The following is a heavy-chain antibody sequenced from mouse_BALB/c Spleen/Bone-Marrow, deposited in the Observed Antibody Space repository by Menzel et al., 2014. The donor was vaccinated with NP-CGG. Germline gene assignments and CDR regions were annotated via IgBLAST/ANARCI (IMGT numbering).Heavy chain of an antibody. D-gene: IGHD1-1*01. J-gene: IGHJ2*01. CDR2: INYSGST. CDR1: GSSITSDYA. CDR3: ARDYYGSSYFDY. V-gene: IGHV3-2*02. Sequence: EVQLQQSGPGLVKPSQSLSLTCTVTGSSITSDYAWNWIRQFPGNKLEWMGYINYSGSTSYNPSLKSRISITRDTSENQFFLQVNSVTTEDTATYYCARDYYGSSYFDYWGQGTTLTVSS.